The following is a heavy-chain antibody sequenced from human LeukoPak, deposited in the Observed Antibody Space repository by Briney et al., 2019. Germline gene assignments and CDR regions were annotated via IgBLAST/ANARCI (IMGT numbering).Heavy chain of an antibody. D-gene: IGHD5-24*01. CDR3: ARGGREGYNSFAY. CDR1: GGSISTYY. Sequence: SETLSLTCTVSGGSISTYYWSWIRQPPGKGLEWIGYIHDSGTTSYNPSLKSRVTISVDMSENRLSLRLTSVSAADTAIYYCARGGREGYNSFAYWGQGTLVTLCS. CDR2: IHDSGTT. V-gene: IGHV4-59*01. J-gene: IGHJ4*02.